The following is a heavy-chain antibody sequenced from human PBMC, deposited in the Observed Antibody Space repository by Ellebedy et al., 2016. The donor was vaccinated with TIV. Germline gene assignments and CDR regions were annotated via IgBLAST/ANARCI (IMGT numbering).Heavy chain of an antibody. CDR3: ARERGSGGSFYVAFDI. Sequence: MPSETLSLTCTVSGGSISSYYWSWIRQPPGKGLEWIGYIYYSGSTNYNPSLKSRVTISVETSKNQFSLKLSSVTAADTAVYYCARERGSGGSFYVAFDIWGQGTMVTVSS. CDR1: GGSISSYY. CDR2: IYYSGST. D-gene: IGHD2-15*01. J-gene: IGHJ3*02. V-gene: IGHV4-59*01.